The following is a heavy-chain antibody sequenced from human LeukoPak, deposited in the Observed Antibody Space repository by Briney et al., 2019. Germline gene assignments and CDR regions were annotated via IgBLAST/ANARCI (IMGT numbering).Heavy chain of an antibody. CDR3: ASRVVVPAASDDAFDI. J-gene: IGHJ3*02. Sequence: SETLSLTCTVSGGSVSSYYWSWIRQPPGKGLEWIGYIYYSGSTNYNPSLKSRVTISVDTSKNQFSLKLSSVTAADTAVYYCASRVVVPAASDDAFDIWGQGTMVTVSS. CDR2: IYYSGST. CDR1: GGSVSSYY. D-gene: IGHD2-2*01. V-gene: IGHV4-59*02.